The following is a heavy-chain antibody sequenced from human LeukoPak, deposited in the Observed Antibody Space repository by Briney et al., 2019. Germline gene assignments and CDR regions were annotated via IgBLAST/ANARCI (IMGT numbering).Heavy chain of an antibody. V-gene: IGHV3-33*01. CDR1: GFTFSSYG. J-gene: IGHJ4*02. D-gene: IGHD4-17*01. Sequence: PGGSLRLSCAASGFTFSSYGMHWVRQAPGKGLEWVAVIWYDGSNKYYADSVKGRFTISRDNSKNTLYLQMNSLRAEDTAVYYCASNHYGDYDYFDYWGQGTLVTVSS. CDR3: ASNHYGDYDYFDY. CDR2: IWYDGSNK.